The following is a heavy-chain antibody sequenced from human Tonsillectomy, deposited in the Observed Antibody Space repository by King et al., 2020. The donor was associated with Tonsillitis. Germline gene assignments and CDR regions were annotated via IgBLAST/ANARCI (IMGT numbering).Heavy chain of an antibody. Sequence: VQLQESGPGLVKPSETLSLTCTVSGGSFSSYYWSWIRQPPGKGLEWIGYIYYSGSTNYNPSLKSRVTISVDTSKNQFSLKLSSVTAADTAVYYCAKHSGSWVVYWFDPWGQGTLVTVSS. D-gene: IGHD1-26*01. CDR2: IYYSGST. V-gene: IGHV4-59*01. CDR1: GGSFSSYY. CDR3: AKHSGSWVVYWFDP. J-gene: IGHJ5*02.